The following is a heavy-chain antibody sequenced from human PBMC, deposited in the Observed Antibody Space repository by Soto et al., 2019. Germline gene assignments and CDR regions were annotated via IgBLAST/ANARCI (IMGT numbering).Heavy chain of an antibody. Sequence: EVQLVESGGGLVKPGGSLRLSCAASGFTFSNAWINWVRQAPGKGLEWVGRVKSKTHGGTTDYADPVKGRFAVSRDDSDNMVYLQMNSLKIEDTAVYYCTTDSYSTIPIVRFDYWGHGTLVTVSS. D-gene: IGHD2-8*01. J-gene: IGHJ4*01. V-gene: IGHV3-15*07. CDR2: VKSKTHGGTT. CDR3: TTDSYSTIPIVRFDY. CDR1: GFTFSNAW.